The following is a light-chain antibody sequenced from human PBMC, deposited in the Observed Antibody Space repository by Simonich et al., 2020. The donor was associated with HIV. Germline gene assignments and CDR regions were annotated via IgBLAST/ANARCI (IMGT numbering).Light chain of an antibody. CDR1: QSVSSS. Sequence: EIVLTQSPATLSLSPGERATLSCRASQSVSSSLAWYKQKPGQAPRLLIYDASNRATGIPARFSGSGSGTDFTLTISSLEPEDFAVYYCQQRSNWRGTFGPGTKVDIK. V-gene: IGKV3-11*01. J-gene: IGKJ3*01. CDR2: DAS. CDR3: QQRSNWRGT.